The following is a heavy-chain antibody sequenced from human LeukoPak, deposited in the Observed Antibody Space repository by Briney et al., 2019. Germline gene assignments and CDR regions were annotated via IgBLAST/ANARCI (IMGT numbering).Heavy chain of an antibody. Sequence: SETLSLTCAVYGDSLSVYYWSWIRQSPGKGLEWIGEIHQSGSTNYNPSLKSRIVISVDTSKNQFSLKMRSVTAADTAVYYCARPRYCMSTSCPDPQFEHWGQGTLVTVSS. CDR3: ARPRYCMSTSCPDPQFEH. D-gene: IGHD2-2*01. V-gene: IGHV4-34*01. CDR2: IHQSGST. CDR1: GDSLSVYY. J-gene: IGHJ4*02.